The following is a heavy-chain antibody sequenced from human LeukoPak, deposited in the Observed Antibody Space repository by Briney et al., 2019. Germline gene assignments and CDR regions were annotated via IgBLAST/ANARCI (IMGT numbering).Heavy chain of an antibody. CDR1: GGSFSSHY. V-gene: IGHV4-59*11. J-gene: IGHJ3*02. D-gene: IGHD4-17*01. CDR3: ARDPTTVTKGLDI. Sequence: KASETLSLTCTVSGGSFSSHYWSWIRQPPGKGLEWIGYISYIGSTNYNPSLKSRVTISVDTSKKQFSLKLSSVTAADTAVYYCARDPTTVTKGLDIWGQGTMVTVSS. CDR2: ISYIGST.